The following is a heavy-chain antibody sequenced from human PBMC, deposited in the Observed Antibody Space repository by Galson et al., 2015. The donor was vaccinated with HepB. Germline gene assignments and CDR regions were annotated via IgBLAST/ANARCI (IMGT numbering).Heavy chain of an antibody. V-gene: IGHV3-11*06. Sequence: GSLRLSCAASGFTFSAYYMSWIRQAPGKGLEWVSYISSSSSYTNYADSVKGRFTISRGNAKNSLYLQMNSLRAEDTAVYYCARGRPDTAMTQFDYWGQGTLVTVSS. CDR1: GFTFSAYY. CDR2: ISSSSSYT. CDR3: ARGRPDTAMTQFDY. D-gene: IGHD5-18*01. J-gene: IGHJ4*02.